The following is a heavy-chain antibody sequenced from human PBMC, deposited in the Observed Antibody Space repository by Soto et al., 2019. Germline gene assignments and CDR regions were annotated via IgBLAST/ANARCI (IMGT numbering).Heavy chain of an antibody. CDR3: AHSRIVDYDYAMDV. D-gene: IGHD3-22*01. CDR2: IYWDDHK. Sequence: QITLKESGPTLVKPTQPLTLTCTFSGFSLTTSGVGVGWIRQPPGKALEWLALIYWDDHKRYSPALKIRLTSTNDTSKNQVVLKMTNMDPVDTCTYYCAHSRIVDYDYAMDVWGQGTTVTVSS. J-gene: IGHJ6*02. V-gene: IGHV2-5*02. CDR1: GFSLTTSGVG.